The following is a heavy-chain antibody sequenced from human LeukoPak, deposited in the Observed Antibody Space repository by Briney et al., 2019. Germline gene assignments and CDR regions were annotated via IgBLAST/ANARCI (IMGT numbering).Heavy chain of an antibody. J-gene: IGHJ4*02. CDR2: ISYDGSKK. CDR1: GFTFSSSG. V-gene: IGHV3-30*18. CDR3: AKEYCRGRCYEDYFDY. D-gene: IGHD2-15*01. Sequence: PGGSLRLSCAASGFTFSSSGMHWVRQAPGKGLEWVAVISYDGSKKYYADSVKGRFTISRDNSKNTLSLQVNSLRAEDTAVYYCAKEYCRGRCYEDYFDYWGQGTLVTVS.